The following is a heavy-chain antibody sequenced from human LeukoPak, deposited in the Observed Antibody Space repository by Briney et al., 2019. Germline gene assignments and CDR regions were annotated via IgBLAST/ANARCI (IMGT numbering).Heavy chain of an antibody. CDR2: ISAYNGNT. J-gene: IGHJ6*03. D-gene: IGHD3-10*01. CDR3: ARYGSGSSYYYYYYMDV. V-gene: IGHV1-18*01. Sequence: ASVRVSCKASGYTFTSYGISWVRQAPGQGLEWMGWISAYNGNTNYAQKLQGRVTMTTDTSTSTAYMELRSLRSDDTAVYYCARYGSGSSYYYYYYMDVWGKGTTVTVSS. CDR1: GYTFTSYG.